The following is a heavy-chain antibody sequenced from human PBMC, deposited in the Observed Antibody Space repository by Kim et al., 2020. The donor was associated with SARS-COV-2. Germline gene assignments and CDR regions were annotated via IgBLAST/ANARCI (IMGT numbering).Heavy chain of an antibody. CDR3: AREPVQQFEYDAFDI. CDR1: GYTFTSYG. J-gene: IGHJ3*02. V-gene: IGHV1-18*01. Sequence: ASVKVSCKASGYTFTSYGISWVRQAPGQGLEWMGWISAYNGNTNYAQKLQGRVTMTTDTSTSTAYMELRSLRSDDTAVYYCAREPVQQFEYDAFDIWGQGTMVTVSS. CDR2: ISAYNGNT. D-gene: IGHD1-1*01.